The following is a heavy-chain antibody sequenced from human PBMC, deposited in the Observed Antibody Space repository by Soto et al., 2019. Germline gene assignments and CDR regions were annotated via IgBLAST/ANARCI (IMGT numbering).Heavy chain of an antibody. CDR2: IYSNGGT. Sequence: QVQLQASGPGLVKPSDTLSLTCTVSGDSIGTYNWGWIRQPPGKRLEWIGYIYSNGGTSYNPALYSRVTIAADTSTNQSPLKLRSVTAADTVVYYCVRQGIGALHGLGDVWGQGTTVTVSS. J-gene: IGHJ6*02. CDR3: VRQGIGALHGLGDV. CDR1: GDSIGTYN. D-gene: IGHD1-26*01. V-gene: IGHV4-59*08.